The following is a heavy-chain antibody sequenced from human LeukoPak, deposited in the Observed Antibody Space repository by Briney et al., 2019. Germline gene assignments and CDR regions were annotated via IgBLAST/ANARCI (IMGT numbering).Heavy chain of an antibody. V-gene: IGHV1-69*05. D-gene: IGHD2-8*01. J-gene: IGHJ3*02. CDR3: HFYCTNGVCSAFDI. Sequence: SVKVSCKASGYTFTSYGISWVRQAPGQGLEWMGGIIPIFGTANYAQKFQGRVTITTDESTSTAYMELSSLRSEDTAVYYCHFYCTNGVCSAFDIWGQGTMVTVSS. CDR2: IIPIFGTA. CDR1: GYTFTSYG.